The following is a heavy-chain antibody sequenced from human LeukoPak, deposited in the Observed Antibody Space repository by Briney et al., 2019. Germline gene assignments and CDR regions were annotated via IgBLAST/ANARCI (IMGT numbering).Heavy chain of an antibody. D-gene: IGHD2-15*01. CDR3: AKYGLSGYSSGMDV. J-gene: IGHJ6*02. CDR1: GFTFSSYA. CDR2: ISGSGGST. Sequence: PGGSLRLSCAASGFTFSSYAMSWVRQAPGKGLEWVSAISGSGGSTYYADSVKGRFTISRDNSKNTLYLQMNSLRAEDTAVYYCAKYGLSGYSSGMDVWGQGTTVTVSS. V-gene: IGHV3-23*01.